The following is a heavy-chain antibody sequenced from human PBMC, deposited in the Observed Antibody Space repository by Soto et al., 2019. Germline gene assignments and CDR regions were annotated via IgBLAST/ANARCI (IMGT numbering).Heavy chain of an antibody. CDR3: ARGRLRYFDWPTPYYFDY. CDR2: INHSGST. J-gene: IGHJ4*02. CDR1: GGSFSGYY. D-gene: IGHD3-9*01. Sequence: QVQLQQWGAGLLKPSETLSLTCAVYGGSFSGYYWSWIRQPPGKGLEWIGEINHSGSTNYNPSLKGRVTISVDTSKNQFSLKLSSVTAADTAVYYCARGRLRYFDWPTPYYFDYWGQGTLVTVSS. V-gene: IGHV4-34*01.